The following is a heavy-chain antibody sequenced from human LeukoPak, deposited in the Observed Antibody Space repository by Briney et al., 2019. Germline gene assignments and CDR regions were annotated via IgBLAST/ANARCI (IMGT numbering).Heavy chain of an antibody. J-gene: IGHJ6*03. D-gene: IGHD3-10*01. CDR1: GYTFTGYY. CDR2: INPNSGGT. CDR3: ASSGSGDYYYYYMDV. V-gene: IGHV1-2*02. Sequence: ASVKVSCKASGYTFTGYYMHWVRQAPGQGLEWMGWINPNSGGTNYAQEFQGRVTMTRDTSISTAYMELSRLRSDDTAVYYCASSGSGDYYYYYMDVWGKGTTVTVSS.